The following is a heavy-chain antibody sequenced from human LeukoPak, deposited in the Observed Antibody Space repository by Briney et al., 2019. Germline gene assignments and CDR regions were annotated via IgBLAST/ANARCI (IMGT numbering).Heavy chain of an antibody. CDR1: GFTFSDYA. Sequence: GGSLRLSCAASGFTFSDYAMSWVRQAPGKGLEWLSVISGGSSGSTYYADSVTGRFTVSRDNSKNTVDLQMNSLRAEDTAVYYCAKTPVRRFPLYFDYWGQGTLVTVSS. V-gene: IGHV3-23*01. CDR2: ISGGSSGST. D-gene: IGHD3-3*01. J-gene: IGHJ4*02. CDR3: AKTPVRRFPLYFDY.